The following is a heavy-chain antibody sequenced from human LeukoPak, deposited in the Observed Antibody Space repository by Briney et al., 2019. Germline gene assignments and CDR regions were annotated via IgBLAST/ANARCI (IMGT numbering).Heavy chain of an antibody. J-gene: IGHJ6*03. CDR1: GFTFSHYG. CDR3: AKYYGDDPDYYYYMDV. V-gene: IGHV3-23*01. D-gene: IGHD4-17*01. CDR2: ISGSGYST. Sequence: HPGGTLRLSCAASGFTFSHYGVSWVRQAPGKGLEWVSAISGSGYSTYYADSVKGRFTISRDNSKNTLYLQMNSLRAEDTAVYYCAKYYGDDPDYYYYMDVWGKGTTVTISS.